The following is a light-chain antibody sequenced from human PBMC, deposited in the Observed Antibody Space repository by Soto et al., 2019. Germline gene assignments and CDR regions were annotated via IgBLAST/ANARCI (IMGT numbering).Light chain of an antibody. CDR2: WAS. V-gene: IGKV4-1*01. CDR1: QSVLYSSNNKNY. Sequence: DIVMTQSPDSLAVSLGERATINCKSSQSVLYSSNNKNYLAWYQQKPGQPHKLLIYWASTRESGVPDRFSGSGSATDFTLTISSLQAEDVAVYYCQQYYSTRPSTFGGGTKVEIK. CDR3: QQYYSTRPST. J-gene: IGKJ4*01.